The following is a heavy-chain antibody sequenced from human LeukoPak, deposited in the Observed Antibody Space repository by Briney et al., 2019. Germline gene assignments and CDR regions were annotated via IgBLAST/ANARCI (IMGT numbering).Heavy chain of an antibody. J-gene: IGHJ6*03. V-gene: IGHV4-59*08. CDR1: GGSISSYY. D-gene: IGHD1-26*01. CDR2: IYYSGST. Sequence: SETLSLTCTVSGGSISSYYWSWIRQPPGKGLEWIGYIYYSGSTNYNPSLKSRVTISVDTSKNQFSLKLSSVTAADTAVYYCARMEHMDVWGKGTTVTVSS. CDR3: ARMEHMDV.